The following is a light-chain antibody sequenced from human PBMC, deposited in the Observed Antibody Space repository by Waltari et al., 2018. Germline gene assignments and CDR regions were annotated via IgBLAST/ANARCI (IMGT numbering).Light chain of an antibody. J-gene: IGLJ2*01. CDR1: SSNIASTY. Sequence: QSVLTQPPSASGTPGQRVTISCSGGSSNIASTYEFWYQHVAGTAPKLLICRDTQLPSGVPGRFSGSKSGTSAALAISGLRSEDEADYYCAAWDDRLSGVVFGGGTELTVL. CDR2: RDT. CDR3: AAWDDRLSGVV. V-gene: IGLV1-47*01.